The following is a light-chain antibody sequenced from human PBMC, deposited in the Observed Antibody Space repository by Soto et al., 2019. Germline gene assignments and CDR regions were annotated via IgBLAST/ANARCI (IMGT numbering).Light chain of an antibody. CDR1: NLGSKS. V-gene: IGLV3-21*02. J-gene: IGLJ1*01. Sequence: SYELTQPPSVSVAPGQTARITCGGDNLGSKSVHWYQQKPGQAPVLVVYDDSDRPSGIPERFSGSNAGNTATLTISRVGGGDEADYYCQVWDGVSDQDVLGTGTKVTVL. CDR3: QVWDGVSDQDV. CDR2: DDS.